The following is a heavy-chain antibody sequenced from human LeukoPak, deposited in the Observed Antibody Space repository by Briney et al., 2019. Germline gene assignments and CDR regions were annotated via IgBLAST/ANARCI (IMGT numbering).Heavy chain of an antibody. J-gene: IGHJ4*02. CDR1: GFTFSSYA. D-gene: IGHD3-22*01. Sequence: GGSLRLSCVASGFTFSSYAMHWVRQAPGKGLEWVAVISYDGSNKYYADSVKGRFTISRDNSKNTLYLQMNSLRAEDTAVYYCARITYYYDSSGYPFDYWGQGTLVTVSS. V-gene: IGHV3-30-3*01. CDR3: ARITYYYDSSGYPFDY. CDR2: ISYDGSNK.